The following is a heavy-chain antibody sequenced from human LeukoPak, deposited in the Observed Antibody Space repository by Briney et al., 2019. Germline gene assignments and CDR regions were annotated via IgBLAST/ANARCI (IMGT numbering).Heavy chain of an antibody. CDR3: ARDRASIVVVTNYYYYGMDV. V-gene: IGHV3-30-3*01. CDR2: ISYDGSNT. Sequence: QPGRSLRPSRAASGFTLSSYAVQWARQAPGRWLEWVAGISYDGSNTYYADCVKGRFTISRDNTKNTLYLQMNSLRAEDTAVYYCARDRASIVVVTNYYYYGMDVWGQGTTVTVSS. D-gene: IGHD2-21*02. CDR1: GFTLSSYA. J-gene: IGHJ6*02.